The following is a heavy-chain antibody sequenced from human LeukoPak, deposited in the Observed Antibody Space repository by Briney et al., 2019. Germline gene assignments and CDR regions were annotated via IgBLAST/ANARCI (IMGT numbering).Heavy chain of an antibody. V-gene: IGHV3-21*01. J-gene: IGHJ3*02. CDR2: ISSSSSYI. CDR1: GFTFSSYS. D-gene: IGHD6-13*01. Sequence: GGSLRLSCAAPGFTFSSYSMNWVRQAPGKGLEWVSSISSSSSYIYYADSVKGRFTISRDNAKNSLYLQMNSLRAEDTAVYYCARSLGAASDAFDIWGQGTMVTVSS. CDR3: ARSLGAASDAFDI.